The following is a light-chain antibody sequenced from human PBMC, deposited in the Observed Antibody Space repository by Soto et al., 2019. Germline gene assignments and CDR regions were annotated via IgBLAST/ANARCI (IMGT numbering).Light chain of an antibody. CDR2: GAS. CDR3: KQYKEWPPFT. V-gene: IGKV3-15*01. Sequence: EKVMTQSPATLAVSPGETATLSRRASQGVSNNVAWYQQKPGQAPRLLILGASTRATGIPARFSGSGSGTEFTLSISSLQSEDFAVYYCKQYKEWPPFTFGQGTRLEIK. CDR1: QGVSNN. J-gene: IGKJ5*01.